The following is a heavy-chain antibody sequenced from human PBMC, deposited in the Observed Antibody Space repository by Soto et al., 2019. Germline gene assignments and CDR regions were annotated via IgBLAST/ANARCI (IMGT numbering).Heavy chain of an antibody. CDR3: ARDTPPSPREYYYYGMDV. D-gene: IGHD2-15*01. V-gene: IGHV1-18*04. J-gene: IGHJ6*02. CDR1: GYTFTSYG. Sequence: ASVKVSCKASGYTFTSYGISWVRQAPGQGLEWMGWISAYSGNTNYAQKLQGRVTMTTDTSTSTAHMELRSLRSDDTAVYYCARDTPPSPREYYYYGMDVWGQGTTVTVSS. CDR2: ISAYSGNT.